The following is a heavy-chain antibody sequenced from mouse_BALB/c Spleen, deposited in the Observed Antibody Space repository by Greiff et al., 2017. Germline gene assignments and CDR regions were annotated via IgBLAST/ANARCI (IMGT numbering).Heavy chain of an antibody. Sequence: EVQGVESGGGLVQPGGSLKLSCAASGFAFSSYDMSWVRQTPEKRLEWVAYISSGGGSTYYPDAVKGRFTISRDNAKNTLYLQMSSLKSEDTAMYYCARHKRYYFDYWGQGTTLTVSS. CDR1: GFAFSSYD. CDR3: ARHKRYYFDY. V-gene: IGHV5-12-1*01. J-gene: IGHJ2*01. CDR2: ISSGGGST.